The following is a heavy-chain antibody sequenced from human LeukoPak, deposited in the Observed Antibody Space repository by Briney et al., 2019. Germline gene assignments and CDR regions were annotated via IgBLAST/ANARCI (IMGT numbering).Heavy chain of an antibody. V-gene: IGHV1-18*01. D-gene: IGHD1-26*01. CDR3: ARVGGSNIAPYTTPFDY. J-gene: IGHJ4*02. Sequence: GASVKVSCKASGYTFTSYGISWVRQAPGQGLEWMGWISAYNGNTNYAKKFQGRVTITADKSTSTAYMELSSLRSEDTAVYYCARVGGSNIAPYTTPFDYWGQGTLVTVSS. CDR1: GYTFTSYG. CDR2: ISAYNGNT.